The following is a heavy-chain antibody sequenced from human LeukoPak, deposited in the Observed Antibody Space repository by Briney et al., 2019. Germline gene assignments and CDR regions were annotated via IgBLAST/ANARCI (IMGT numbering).Heavy chain of an antibody. CDR3: AKTDANYYDSSGYYGVDY. CDR1: GFTFDDYA. J-gene: IGHJ4*02. CDR2: ISWDGGST. Sequence: PGGSLRLSCAASGFTFDDYAMHWVRQAPGKGLEWGCLISWDGGSTYYADSVKGRFTISRDNSKNSLYLQMNSLRAEDTALYYCAKTDANYYDSSGYYGVDYWGQGTLVTVSS. D-gene: IGHD3-22*01. V-gene: IGHV3-43D*03.